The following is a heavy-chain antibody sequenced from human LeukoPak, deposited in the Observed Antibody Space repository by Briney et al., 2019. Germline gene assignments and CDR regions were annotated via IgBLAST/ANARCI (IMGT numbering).Heavy chain of an antibody. J-gene: IGHJ4*02. CDR3: ARDPEAYDYVWGSYRYYDY. CDR1: GFTFSSYS. D-gene: IGHD3-16*02. Sequence: GGSLRLSXAASGFTFSSYSMNWVRQAPGKGLEWVSSISSSSSYIYYADSVKGRFTISRDNAKNSLYLQMNSLRAEDTAVYYCARDPEAYDYVWGSYRYYDYWGQGTLVTVSS. V-gene: IGHV3-21*01. CDR2: ISSSSSYI.